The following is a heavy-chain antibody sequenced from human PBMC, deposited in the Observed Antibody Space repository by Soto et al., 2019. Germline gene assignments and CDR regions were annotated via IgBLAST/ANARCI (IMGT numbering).Heavy chain of an antibody. CDR2: IIPIFSTP. Sequence: QVQLVQSGAEVKKPGSSVKISCKTSGGTFGSYAISWVRQAPGQGLEWMGGIIPIFSTPNYAQKFQGRVTIRADESTSTASMELSSLRSEDTAVYYCARPIQYYFDTSAQSAWFDPWGQGTLVTVSS. J-gene: IGHJ5*02. D-gene: IGHD3-22*01. CDR3: ARPIQYYFDTSAQSAWFDP. CDR1: GGTFGSYA. V-gene: IGHV1-69*12.